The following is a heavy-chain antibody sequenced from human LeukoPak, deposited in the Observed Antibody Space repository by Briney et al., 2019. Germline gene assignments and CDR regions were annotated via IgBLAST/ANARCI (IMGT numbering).Heavy chain of an antibody. CDR2: IIPILGIA. Sequence: ASVKVSCKASGGTFSSYAISWVRQAPGQGLEWMGRIIPILGIANYAQKFQGRVTITADKSTSTAYMELSSLRSEDTAVYYCAGVAARDGYNLGYFQHWGQGTLVTVSS. V-gene: IGHV1-69*04. D-gene: IGHD5-24*01. CDR1: GGTFSSYA. J-gene: IGHJ1*01. CDR3: AGVAARDGYNLGYFQH.